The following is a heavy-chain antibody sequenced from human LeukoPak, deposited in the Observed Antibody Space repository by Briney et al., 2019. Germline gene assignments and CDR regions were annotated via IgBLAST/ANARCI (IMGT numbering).Heavy chain of an antibody. J-gene: IGHJ6*03. CDR2: INHSGST. V-gene: IGHV4-34*01. D-gene: IGHD2-2*01. Sequence: PSETLSLTCAVYGGSFSGYYWSWIRQPPGKGLEWIGEINHSGSTNYNPSLKSRVTISVDTSKNQFSLKLSSVTAADTAVYYCARVLGPLPFGYCSSTSCRSTYYYMDVWGKGTTVTVSS. CDR1: GGSFSGYY. CDR3: ARVLGPLPFGYCSSTSCRSTYYYMDV.